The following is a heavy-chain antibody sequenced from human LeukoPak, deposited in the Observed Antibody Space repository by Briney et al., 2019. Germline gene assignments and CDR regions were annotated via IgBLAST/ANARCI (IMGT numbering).Heavy chain of an antibody. J-gene: IGHJ4*02. CDR2: MNRDGSEK. Sequence: GGSLRLSCAASGFTFTSHWMSWVRQAQGKGLEWVARMNRDGSEKYYVYSVKGRFTISRDNANTSLYLEMNSLRAEDTAVYYCARDATYCTNGVCYTRFDYWGRGTLVTVSS. CDR1: GFTFTSHW. D-gene: IGHD2-8*01. V-gene: IGHV3-7*01. CDR3: ARDATYCTNGVCYTRFDY.